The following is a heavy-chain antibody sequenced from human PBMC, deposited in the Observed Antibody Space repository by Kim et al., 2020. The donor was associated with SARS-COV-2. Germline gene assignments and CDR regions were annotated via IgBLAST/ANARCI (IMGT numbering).Heavy chain of an antibody. Sequence: GGSLRLSCAGSGFTFINTWMSWVRQAPGKGLEWVGRIISETGGGTIDYAAPVKGRFTISRDDSKNMLYLEMNNLKTEDTAVYYCVTHVSITSSYGWGQGTLVTVSS. V-gene: IGHV3-15*01. J-gene: IGHJ4*02. CDR3: VTHVSITSSYG. CDR1: GFTFINTW. CDR2: IISETGGGTI. D-gene: IGHD2-2*01.